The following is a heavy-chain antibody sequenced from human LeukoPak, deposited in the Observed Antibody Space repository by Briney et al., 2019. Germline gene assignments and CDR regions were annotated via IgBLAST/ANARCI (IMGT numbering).Heavy chain of an antibody. Sequence: ASVKVSCKVSGYTLTELSMHWVRQAPGKGLEWMGGFDPEDGETIYAQKFQGRVTMTEDTSASTAYMELSSLRSEDTAVYYCARARPRYCSSTSCDKRYYYYGMDVWGQGTTVTVSS. J-gene: IGHJ6*02. CDR3: ARARPRYCSSTSCDKRYYYYGMDV. CDR1: GYTLTELS. CDR2: FDPEDGET. V-gene: IGHV1-24*01. D-gene: IGHD2-2*02.